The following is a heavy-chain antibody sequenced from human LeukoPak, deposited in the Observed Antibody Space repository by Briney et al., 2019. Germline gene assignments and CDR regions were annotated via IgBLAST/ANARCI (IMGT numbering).Heavy chain of an antibody. V-gene: IGHV3-7*01. J-gene: IGHJ6*03. Sequence: SGGSLRLSCAASGFTFSSYWMSWVRQAPGKGLECVASIKQDGSDIYYVDSVKGRFTISRDNARNSLYLQMNGLRAGDTAVYYCARVTENQLLWEIYYYMDVWGKGTTVTVSS. CDR1: GFTFSSYW. CDR3: ARVTENQLLWEIYYYMDV. D-gene: IGHD2-2*01. CDR2: IKQDGSDI.